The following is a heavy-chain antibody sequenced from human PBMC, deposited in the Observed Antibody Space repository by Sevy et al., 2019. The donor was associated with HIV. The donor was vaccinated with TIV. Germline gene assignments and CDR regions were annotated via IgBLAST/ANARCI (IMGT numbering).Heavy chain of an antibody. CDR3: ARDPPDSSGDYPFDY. Sequence: ASVKVSCKASGYTFTGYYMHWVRQAPGQGLEWMGWINPNSGGTNYAQKFQGRITMTRDTSISTAYMELSRLRSDDTAVYYCARDPPDSSGDYPFDYWGQGTLVTVSS. D-gene: IGHD3-22*01. CDR2: INPNSGGT. V-gene: IGHV1-2*02. CDR1: GYTFTGYY. J-gene: IGHJ4*02.